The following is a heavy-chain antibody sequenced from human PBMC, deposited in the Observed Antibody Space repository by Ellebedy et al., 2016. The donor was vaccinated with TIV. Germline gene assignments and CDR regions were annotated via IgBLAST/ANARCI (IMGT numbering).Heavy chain of an antibody. CDR1: GFTFSSYS. CDR2: ITGSGSTI. Sequence: PGGSLRLSCAASGFTFSSYSMNWVRQAPGKGPEWVSYITGSGSTIYYADSVKGRFTVSRENAENSLYLQMDSLRAEDTAVYYWSITEKGTFYFDYWGQGTLVTVSS. D-gene: IGHD1-20*01. V-gene: IGHV3-48*04. CDR3: SITEKGTFYFDY. J-gene: IGHJ4*02.